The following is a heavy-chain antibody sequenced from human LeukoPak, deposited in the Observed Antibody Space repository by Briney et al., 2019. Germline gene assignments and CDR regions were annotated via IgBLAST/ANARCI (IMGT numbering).Heavy chain of an antibody. CDR3: ARGWYDILNGYRFDY. CDR1: GDSISSSNSY. CDR2: IYYSGNT. V-gene: IGHV4-39*01. Sequence: SETLSLTCTVSGDSISSSNSYWGWIRQPPGKGLEWIGSIYYSGNTYYNASLKSRVTISVDTSKNQFSLKLSSVTAADTAVYYCARGWYDILNGYRFDYWGQGTLVTVSS. D-gene: IGHD3-9*01. J-gene: IGHJ4*02.